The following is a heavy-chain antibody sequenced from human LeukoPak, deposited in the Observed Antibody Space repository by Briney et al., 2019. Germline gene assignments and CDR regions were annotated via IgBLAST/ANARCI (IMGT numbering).Heavy chain of an antibody. J-gene: IGHJ4*02. CDR2: ISGSGGST. CDR1: GFTFSSYG. D-gene: IGHD3-10*01. Sequence: GGSLRLSCAVSGFTFSSYGMSWVRQAPGKGLEWVSAISGSGGSTYYADSVKGRFTISRDNSKNTLYLQMNSLRAEDTAVYYCAKDSYGSGSYYTSRWGQGTLVTVSS. V-gene: IGHV3-23*01. CDR3: AKDSYGSGSYYTSR.